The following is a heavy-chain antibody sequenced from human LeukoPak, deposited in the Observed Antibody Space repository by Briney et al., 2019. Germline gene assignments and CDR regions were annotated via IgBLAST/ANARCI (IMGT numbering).Heavy chain of an antibody. J-gene: IGHJ6*03. V-gene: IGHV4-34*01. Sequence: SGTLSLTCAVYGGSFSGYYRSWIRQPPGKGLEWIGEINHSGSTNYNPSLKSRVTISVDTSKNQFSLKLSSVTAADTAVYYCARIAAVTTGNYYYYYMDVWGKGTTVTVSS. CDR3: ARIAAVTTGNYYYYYMDV. D-gene: IGHD4-17*01. CDR2: INHSGST. CDR1: GGSFSGYY.